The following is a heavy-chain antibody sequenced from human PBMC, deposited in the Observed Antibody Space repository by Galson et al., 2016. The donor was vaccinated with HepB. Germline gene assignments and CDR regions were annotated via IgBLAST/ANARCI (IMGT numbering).Heavy chain of an antibody. V-gene: IGHV3-7*01. Sequence: SLRLSCAATGFTYINYWITWVRQAPGKGLEWVANINYDGTEKHFVDSVRGRFSISGDNAKKSAYLEMNSQRVDDTGLYYCVAGQLSYGIDVWGKGTTVIVTS. D-gene: IGHD6-13*01. J-gene: IGHJ6*04. CDR1: GFTYINYW. CDR2: INYDGTEK. CDR3: VAGQLSYGIDV.